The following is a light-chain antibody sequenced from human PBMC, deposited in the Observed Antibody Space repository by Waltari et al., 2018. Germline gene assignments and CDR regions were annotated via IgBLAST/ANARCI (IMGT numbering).Light chain of an antibody. Sequence: EIVLTQSPGTLSLSPGERATLFCRASQSVSRSYLAWYQQKPGQAPRLLIYGASSRATGIPDRFSGSGSGTDFTLTISRLEPEDFAVYYCQHYGNSRTXGQGTKVEIK. V-gene: IGKV3-20*01. CDR2: GAS. CDR3: QHYGNSRT. J-gene: IGKJ1*01. CDR1: QSVSRSY.